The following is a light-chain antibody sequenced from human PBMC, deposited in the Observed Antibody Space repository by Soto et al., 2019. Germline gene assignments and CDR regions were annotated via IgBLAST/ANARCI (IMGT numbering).Light chain of an antibody. CDR2: AAS. V-gene: IGKV3-20*01. J-gene: IGKJ5*01. Sequence: EIVLTQSAGTLSLSPGERAILSCRASQSVSSKYLAWYQQKPGQAPRLLIYAASTRATGIPDRFSGSESGTDFTLTISSLQSEDSAVYYCQQYHNWPPITFGQGTRLEIK. CDR3: QQYHNWPPIT. CDR1: QSVSSKY.